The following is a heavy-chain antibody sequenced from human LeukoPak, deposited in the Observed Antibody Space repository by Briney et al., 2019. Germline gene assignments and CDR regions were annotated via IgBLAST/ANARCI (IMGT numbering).Heavy chain of an antibody. D-gene: IGHD3-10*01. CDR1: GGSISSSSYY. CDR2: IYYSGST. J-gene: IGHJ4*02. Sequence: SETLSLTCTVSGGSISSSSYYWGWIRQPPGKGLEWIGSIYYSGSTYYNPSLKSRVTISVDTSKNQFSLKLSSVTAADTAVYYCARGVAGSGSSFDYWGQGTLVTVSS. CDR3: ARGVAGSGSSFDY. V-gene: IGHV4-39*07.